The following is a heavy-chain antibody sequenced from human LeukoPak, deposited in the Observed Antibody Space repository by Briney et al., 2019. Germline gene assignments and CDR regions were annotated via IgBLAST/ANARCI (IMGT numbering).Heavy chain of an antibody. CDR2: FDPEDGET. V-gene: IGHV1-24*01. CDR3: ATVIGGGWYRYYFDY. J-gene: IGHJ4*02. CDR1: GYTLTELS. Sequence: ASVKVSCKVSGYTLTELSMHWVRQAPGKGLEWMGGFDPEDGETIYAQKFQGRVTMTEDTSTDTAYMELSSLRSEDTAVYYCATVIGGGWYRYYFDYWGQGTLVTVPS. D-gene: IGHD6-19*01.